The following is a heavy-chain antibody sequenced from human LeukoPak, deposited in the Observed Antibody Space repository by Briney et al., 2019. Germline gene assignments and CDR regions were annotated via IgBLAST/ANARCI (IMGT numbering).Heavy chain of an antibody. V-gene: IGHV1-46*01. CDR2: INPSGGST. CDR1: GYTFTSYY. J-gene: IGHJ4*02. D-gene: IGHD5-18*01. CDR3: ARSPYTYGSLFYLDY. Sequence: ASVKVSCKASGYTFTSYYIHWVRQAPGQGLEWMGIINPSGGSTNYAQNFQGRVTLTRDTSTGTVYMELNSLRSEDTAVYFCARSPYTYGSLFYLDYWGQGTLVTVSS.